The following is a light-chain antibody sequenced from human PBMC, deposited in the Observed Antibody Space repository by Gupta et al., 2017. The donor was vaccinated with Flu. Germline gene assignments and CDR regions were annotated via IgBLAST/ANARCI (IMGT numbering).Light chain of an antibody. CDR2: VAS. CDR1: QRISSN. J-gene: IGKJ2*02. Sequence: PSSLHASLGDRVTITCRAIQRISSNLNWNQQKPEKALKLLTYVASVLQRGAPSRFSGSDPGTDFPLSISMRQLEDFATSSCQQVDDIPCTFGQGTKVEIK. V-gene: IGKV1-39*01. CDR3: QQVDDIPCT.